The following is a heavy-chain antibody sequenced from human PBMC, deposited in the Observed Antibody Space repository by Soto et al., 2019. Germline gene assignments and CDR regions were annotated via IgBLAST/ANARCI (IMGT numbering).Heavy chain of an antibody. CDR1: GFTFDDYA. J-gene: IGHJ4*02. Sequence: GGSLRLSCAASGFTFDDYAMHWVRQAPGKGLEWVSGISWNSGSIGYADSVKGRFTISRDNAKNSLYLQMNSLRAEDTALYYCAKDARGYDFWSGYSVYFDYWGQGNLVTVSS. D-gene: IGHD3-3*01. CDR2: ISWNSGSI. V-gene: IGHV3-9*01. CDR3: AKDARGYDFWSGYSVYFDY.